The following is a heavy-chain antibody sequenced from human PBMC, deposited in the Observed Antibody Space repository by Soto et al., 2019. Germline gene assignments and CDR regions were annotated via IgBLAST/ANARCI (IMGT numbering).Heavy chain of an antibody. CDR1: GYTFTSYY. V-gene: IGHV1-2*02. CDR2: INPKFGDT. CDR3: ARNMDYYYGPGSGNGHGF. Sequence: QVQRVQSGAEMKEPGDSVRVSCEASGYTFTSYYIHWVRQAPGQGLEWMGWINPKFGDTTYAQDFQGRVSMTRDMSISTVYMELSRLTSDDTAIYYCARNMDYYYGPGSGNGHGFWGQGTTVTVFS. D-gene: IGHD3-10*01. J-gene: IGHJ6*02.